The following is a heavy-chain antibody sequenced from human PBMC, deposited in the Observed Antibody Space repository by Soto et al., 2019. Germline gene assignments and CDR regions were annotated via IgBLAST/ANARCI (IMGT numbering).Heavy chain of an antibody. CDR2: IYDSGTT. V-gene: IGHV4-38-2*01. Sequence: LETRSLPCAVFVFSIRSGCYWGWIGQPPGKGLVWIATIYDSGTTYSNPSVKSRVMIAVDTSKNQFSLKLSSVTAADTAVYYCARGLYYYDSSGYSHDYWGLGTLGTVS. D-gene: IGHD3-22*01. J-gene: IGHJ4*02. CDR3: ARGLYYYDSSGYSHDY. CDR1: VFSIRSGCY.